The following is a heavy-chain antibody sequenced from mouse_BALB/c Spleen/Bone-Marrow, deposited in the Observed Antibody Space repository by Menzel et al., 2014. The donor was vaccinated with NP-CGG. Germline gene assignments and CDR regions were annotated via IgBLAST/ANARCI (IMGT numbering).Heavy chain of an antibody. CDR3: ARKDYRYDYFDY. J-gene: IGHJ2*01. CDR2: IWSGGGI. D-gene: IGHD2-14*01. CDR1: GFSLTSYD. Sequence: VQVVESGPGLVQPSQSLSITCTVSGFSLTSYDVHWVRQSPGKGLEWLGGIWSGGGIDYDAAFISRLNITKDNSKSQVFFKMNSLQADDTAIYFCARKDYRYDYFDYWGQGTTLTVSS. V-gene: IGHV2-4-1*01.